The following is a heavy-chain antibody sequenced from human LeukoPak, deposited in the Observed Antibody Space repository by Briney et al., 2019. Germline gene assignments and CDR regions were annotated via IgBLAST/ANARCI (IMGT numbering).Heavy chain of an antibody. CDR3: TTDLPPGSIVGATTVDY. V-gene: IGHV3-23*01. J-gene: IGHJ4*02. CDR1: GFTFSSYA. CDR2: ISGSGGGT. Sequence: GGSLRLSCAASGFTFSSYAMSWVRQAPEKGLEWVATISGSGGGTYYADSVRGRFTISRDDSENTLYLQMNSLRAEDTAVYYCTTDLPPGSIVGATTVDYWGQGTLVTVSS. D-gene: IGHD1-26*01.